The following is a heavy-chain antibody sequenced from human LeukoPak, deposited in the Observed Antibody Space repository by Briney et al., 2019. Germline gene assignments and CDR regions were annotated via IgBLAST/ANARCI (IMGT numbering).Heavy chain of an antibody. CDR3: ARDPGSLRYSYFDY. D-gene: IGHD3-9*01. J-gene: IGHJ4*02. V-gene: IGHV3-33*01. CDR1: GFTFSSYG. Sequence: GRSLRLSYAASGFTFSSYGMHWVRQAPGKGLEWVAVIWYDGSNKYYADSVKGRFTISRDNSKNTLYLQMNSLRAEDTAVYYCARDPGSLRYSYFDYWGQGTLVTVSS. CDR2: IWYDGSNK.